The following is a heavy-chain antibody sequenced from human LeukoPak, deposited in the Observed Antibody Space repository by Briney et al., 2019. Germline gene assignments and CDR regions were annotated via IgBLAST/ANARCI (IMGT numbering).Heavy chain of an antibody. CDR3: ARPGYYDARIFDY. CDR2: INPADSDT. D-gene: IGHD3-22*01. J-gene: IGHJ4*02. CDR1: GYNFATFW. Sequence: GESLKISCKGSGYNFATFWIVWVRQMPGKGPEYMGIINPADSDTRYNPSFQGQVTISADKSISTAYLQWSSLKASDSAIYYCARPGYYDARIFDYWGQGTQVTVSS. V-gene: IGHV5-51*01.